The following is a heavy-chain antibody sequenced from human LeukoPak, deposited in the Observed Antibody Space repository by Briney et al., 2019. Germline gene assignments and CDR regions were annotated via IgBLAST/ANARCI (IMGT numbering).Heavy chain of an antibody. CDR3: AREFYSSSRYWFDP. CDR1: GYSFTSYA. J-gene: IGHJ5*02. Sequence: ASVKGSCKASGYSFTSYAMNWVRQAPGQGLEWMGWINTNTGNPTYAQGFTGRFVFSLDTSVSTAYLQISSLKAEDTAVYYCAREFYSSSRYWFDPWGQGTLVTVSS. V-gene: IGHV7-4-1*02. CDR2: INTNTGNP. D-gene: IGHD6-13*01.